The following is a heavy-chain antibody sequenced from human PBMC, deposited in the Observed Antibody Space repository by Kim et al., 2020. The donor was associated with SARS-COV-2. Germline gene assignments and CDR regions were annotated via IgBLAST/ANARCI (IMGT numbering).Heavy chain of an antibody. CDR1: GYTFTSYV. J-gene: IGHJ6*02. CDR2: NNTNTGNP. V-gene: IGHV7-4-1*02. CDR3: AREYCSGGSCYYNYYGMDV. Sequence: ASVKVSCKASGYTFTSYVMNWVRQAPGQGLEWMGWNNTNTGNPTYAQGFTGRFVFSLDTSVSTAYLQISSLKAEDTAVYYCAREYCSGGSCYYNYYGMDVWGQGTTVTVSS. D-gene: IGHD2-15*01.